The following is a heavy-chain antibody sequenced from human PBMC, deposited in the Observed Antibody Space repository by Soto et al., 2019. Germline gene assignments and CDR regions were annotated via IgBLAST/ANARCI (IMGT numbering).Heavy chain of an antibody. CDR3: ASENYFCDSNGYYRT. D-gene: IGHD3-22*01. V-gene: IGHV3-11*05. CDR1: GFTFSEYY. CDR2: ISGSSTYI. J-gene: IGHJ5*02. Sequence: QEQLVESGGGLVKPGGSLRLSCEASGFTFSEYYMSWIRQAPGKGLEWVSYISGSSTYINYAESVKGRFTISRDNAKNSLYLQMNSLRAEDPAVHYWASENYFCDSNGYYRTWGQGALVTFS.